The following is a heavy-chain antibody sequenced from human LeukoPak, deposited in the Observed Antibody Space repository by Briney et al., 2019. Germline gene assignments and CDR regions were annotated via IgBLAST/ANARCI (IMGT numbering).Heavy chain of an antibody. CDR3: ATSQGDGSGSCCAGP. Sequence: ASVKVSCKASGYTFTSYGISWVRQAPGQGLEWMGWISAYNGNTNYAQKLQGRVTMTTDTSTSTAYMELRSLRSDDTAVYYCATSQGDGSGSCCAGPWGQGTMVTVSS. V-gene: IGHV1-18*01. D-gene: IGHD3-10*01. CDR2: ISAYNGNT. CDR1: GYTFTSYG. J-gene: IGHJ3*01.